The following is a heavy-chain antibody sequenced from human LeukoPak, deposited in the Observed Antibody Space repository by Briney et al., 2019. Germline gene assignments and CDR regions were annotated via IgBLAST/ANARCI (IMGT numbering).Heavy chain of an antibody. Sequence: GGSLRLSCAASGVTFSSYAMSWVRQAPGKGLEWVDNIKQDGSEKYYVDSVKGRFTISRDNAKNSLYLQMNSLRAEDTAVYYCAKGYNWNEGYYFDYWGQGTLVTVSS. J-gene: IGHJ4*02. CDR2: IKQDGSEK. CDR3: AKGYNWNEGYYFDY. D-gene: IGHD1-20*01. CDR1: GVTFSSYA. V-gene: IGHV3-7*01.